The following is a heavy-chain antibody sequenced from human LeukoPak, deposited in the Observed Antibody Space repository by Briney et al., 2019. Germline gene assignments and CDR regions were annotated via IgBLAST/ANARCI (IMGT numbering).Heavy chain of an antibody. Sequence: SETLSLTCTVSGGSISSYYWSWIRHPPGKGLEWIAYLFYSGSTAYTPSLESRVTISVDTSKIQFCLKLRSVTAADTAVYYCATVAVIRGVTYFDYWGQGTLVTVSS. J-gene: IGHJ4*02. CDR3: ATVAVIRGVTYFDY. D-gene: IGHD3-10*01. V-gene: IGHV4-59*01. CDR2: LFYSGST. CDR1: GGSISSYY.